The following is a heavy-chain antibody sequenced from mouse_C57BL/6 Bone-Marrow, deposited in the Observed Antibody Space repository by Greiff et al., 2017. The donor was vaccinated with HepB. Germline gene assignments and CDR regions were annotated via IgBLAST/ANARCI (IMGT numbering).Heavy chain of an antibody. CDR3: ARHAHYYGSSYYAMDY. CDR2: INSDGGST. V-gene: IGHV5-2*01. CDR1: EYEFPSHD. D-gene: IGHD1-1*01. Sequence: VQLKESGGGLVQPGESLKLSCESNEYEFPSHDMSWVRKTPEKRLELVAAINSDGGSTYYPDTMERRFIISRDNTKKTLYLQMSSLRSEDTALYYCARHAHYYGSSYYAMDYWGQGTSVTVSS. J-gene: IGHJ4*01.